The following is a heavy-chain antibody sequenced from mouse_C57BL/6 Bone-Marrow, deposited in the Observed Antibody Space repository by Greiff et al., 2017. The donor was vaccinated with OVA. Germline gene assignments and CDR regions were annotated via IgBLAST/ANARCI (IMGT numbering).Heavy chain of an antibody. CDR3: ARIHDYDRVGYAMDY. CDR1: GYAFSSSW. D-gene: IGHD2-4*01. J-gene: IGHJ4*01. V-gene: IGHV1-82*01. Sequence: QVQLQQSGPELVKPGASVKISCKASGYAFSSSWMNWVKQRPGKGLEWIGRIYPGDGDTNYNGKFKGKATLTADKSSSTAYMQLSSLTSEDSAVYFCARIHDYDRVGYAMDYWGQGTSVTVSS. CDR2: IYPGDGDT.